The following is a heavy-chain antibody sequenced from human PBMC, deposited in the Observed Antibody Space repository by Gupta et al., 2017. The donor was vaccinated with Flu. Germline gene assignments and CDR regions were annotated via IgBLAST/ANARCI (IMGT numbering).Heavy chain of an antibody. D-gene: IGHD1-7*01. CDR3: AKGGRHNWNFDGDY. V-gene: IGHV3-30*18. CDR1: GFIFSDYG. J-gene: IGHJ4*02. CDR2: MSDDGSNQ. Sequence: QVQLVQSGGGVVLPGSSLRLSCAASGFIFSDYGMHWVHQVPGKGLEWMAVMSDDGSNQWYADSVRGRFTISRDNSENTLILQMNSLRRDDTAVYYCAKGGRHNWNFDGDYWGQGTLVTVSS.